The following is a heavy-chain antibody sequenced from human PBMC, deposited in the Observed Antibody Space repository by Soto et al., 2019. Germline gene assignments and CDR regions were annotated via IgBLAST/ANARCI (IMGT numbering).Heavy chain of an antibody. D-gene: IGHD2-21*01. V-gene: IGHV3-49*03. CDR2: IRNKASGGTT. CDR1: GFSFGDYS. Sequence: PGGSLRLSCTASGFSFGDYSMTWFRQSSGKGLEWVSFIRNKASGGTTEYAASVRGRFIVSRDDSKRIAYLQMNSLKTEDTAVYYCSSDRIATDFCGQRSLVPVSA. CDR3: SSDRIATDF. J-gene: IGHJ4*02.